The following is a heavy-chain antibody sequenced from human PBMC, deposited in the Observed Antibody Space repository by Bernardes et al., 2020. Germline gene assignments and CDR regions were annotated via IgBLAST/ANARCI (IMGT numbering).Heavy chain of an antibody. J-gene: IGHJ5*02. CDR3: ARRRSRAYSCYDL. CDR1: GGSITNHY. V-gene: IGHV4-59*08. CDR2: LYYSGTT. Sequence: SETLSLTCTVSGGSITNHYWSWIRQPPGKGLEWIGDLYYSGTTNYNPSLKSRVTISVDASKNQFSLRLSSVTAADTAMYYCARRRSRAYSCYDLWGQRTLVTGAS. D-gene: IGHD3-16*01.